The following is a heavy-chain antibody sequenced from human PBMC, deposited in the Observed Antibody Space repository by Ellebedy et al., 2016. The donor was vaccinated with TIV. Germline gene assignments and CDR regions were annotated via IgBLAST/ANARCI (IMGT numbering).Heavy chain of an antibody. Sequence: GESLKISXAASGFTFSSYAMSWVRQAPGKGLEWVSTISDSGGTTYYADSVKGRFTISRDNSKNTLYLQMNSLRAEDTAVYYCAKDDRSSNWYTGDGDYWGQGTLVTVSS. J-gene: IGHJ4*02. V-gene: IGHV3-23*01. CDR1: GFTFSSYA. CDR3: AKDDRSSNWYTGDGDY. D-gene: IGHD6-13*01. CDR2: ISDSGGTT.